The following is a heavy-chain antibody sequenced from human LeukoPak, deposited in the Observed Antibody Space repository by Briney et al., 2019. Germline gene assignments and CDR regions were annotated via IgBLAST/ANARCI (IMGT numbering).Heavy chain of an antibody. CDR3: ARHDGVVVLHGGLDY. CDR2: IHHSGST. Sequence: PSETLSLTCAVYGGSFSGYYWSWIRQPPGKGLQWMGEIHHSGSTNYNPSLTSRVTISVDTSKNQSSLKLSSVTAADTAVYYCARHDGVVVLHGGLDYWGQGILVSVSS. D-gene: IGHD3-22*01. CDR1: GGSFSGYY. J-gene: IGHJ4*01. V-gene: IGHV4-34*01.